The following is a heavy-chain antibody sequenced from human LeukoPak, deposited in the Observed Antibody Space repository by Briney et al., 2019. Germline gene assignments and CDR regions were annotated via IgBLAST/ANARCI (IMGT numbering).Heavy chain of an antibody. D-gene: IGHD3-10*01. CDR1: GGSISGYY. V-gene: IGHV4-59*08. CDR3: ARHFDYDSGGDSFDV. J-gene: IGHJ3*01. Sequence: PSETLSLTCTVSGGSISGYYWSWIRQPPGKGLECIGYIYYSGSTNYNLSLKSRVTMSVDTSKIQFSLKLSSVTAADTAVYYCARHFDYDSGGDSFDVWGQGTMVTVSS. CDR2: IYYSGST.